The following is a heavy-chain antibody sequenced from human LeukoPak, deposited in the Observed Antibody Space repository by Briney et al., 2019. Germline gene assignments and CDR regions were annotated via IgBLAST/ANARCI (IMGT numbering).Heavy chain of an antibody. CDR1: GFTFSSYA. V-gene: IGHV3-23*01. J-gene: IGHJ4*02. CDR2: ISCSGGST. D-gene: IGHD2-15*01. CDR3: AKGRKAAY. Sequence: GGTLRLSCAASGFTFSSYAMSWVRHAQGKGLEWVSAISCSGGSTYYADSVKGRFTISRDNSKNTLYLQMNSLRAEDRAVYYCAKGRKAAYWGREPWSPSPQ.